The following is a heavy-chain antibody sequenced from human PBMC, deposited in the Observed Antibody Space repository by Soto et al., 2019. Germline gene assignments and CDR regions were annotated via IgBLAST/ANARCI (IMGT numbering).Heavy chain of an antibody. CDR2: VHYSGNA. D-gene: IGHD2-21*02. J-gene: IGHJ4*02. CDR3: ARVNVTLDF. V-gene: IGHV4-39*01. Sequence: QLQLQESGPGLVGPSETLSLSCTVSGGSINTYNLFWAWIRQPPGKGLEWIASVHYSGNAYYNPSLPTLVTISGDTSQNRVSLELSSVTAADTAVYYCARVNVTLDFWGQGTLVTVSS. CDR1: GGSINTYNLF.